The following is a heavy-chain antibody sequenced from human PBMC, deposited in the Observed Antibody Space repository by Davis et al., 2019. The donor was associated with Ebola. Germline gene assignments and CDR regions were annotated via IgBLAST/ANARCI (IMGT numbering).Heavy chain of an antibody. CDR3: ARGPSTGNSFTY. D-gene: IGHD6-13*01. CDR2: LKQDGSEK. V-gene: IGHV3-7*01. CDR1: GFTFSSYW. Sequence: EGSLRLSCAASGFTFSSYWMSWVRQAPGKGLEWVASLKQDGSEKYYVDSVKGRFTISRDNAENSLSLQMNGLRAEDTAVYYCARGPSTGNSFTYWGQGTLVTVSS. J-gene: IGHJ4*02.